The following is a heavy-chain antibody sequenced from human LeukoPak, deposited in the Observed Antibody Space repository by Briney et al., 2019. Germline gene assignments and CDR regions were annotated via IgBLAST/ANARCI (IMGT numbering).Heavy chain of an antibody. CDR2: ISSSSSTI. CDR3: AKDQEILVVPAAINY. CDR1: GFTFSSYS. Sequence: GGSLRLSCAASGFTFSSYSMNWVRQAPGKGLEWVSYISSSSSTIYYADSVKGRFTISRDNAKNSLYLQMNSLRAEDTAVYYCAKDQEILVVPAAINYWGQGTLVTVSS. D-gene: IGHD2-2*02. V-gene: IGHV3-48*04. J-gene: IGHJ4*02.